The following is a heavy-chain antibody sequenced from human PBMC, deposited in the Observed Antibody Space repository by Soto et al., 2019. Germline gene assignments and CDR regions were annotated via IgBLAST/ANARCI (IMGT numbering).Heavy chain of an antibody. J-gene: IGHJ3*01. D-gene: IGHD2-15*01. CDR3: AREYGIGGAAFDF. CDR2: ISYDGSNK. Sequence: QVQLVESGGGVVQPGRSLRLSCAASGFIFSTYAMHWVRQAPGKGLEWVAVISYDGSNKYYADSVKGRFTISRDNSKNTLYLQMNSLRAEDTAVYYCAREYGIGGAAFDFWGQGTMVTLSS. V-gene: IGHV3-30-3*01. CDR1: GFIFSTYA.